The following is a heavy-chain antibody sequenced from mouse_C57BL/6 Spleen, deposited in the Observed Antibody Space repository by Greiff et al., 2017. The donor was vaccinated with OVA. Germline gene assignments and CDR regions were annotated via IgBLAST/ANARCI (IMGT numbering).Heavy chain of an antibody. CDR1: GYAFTNYL. CDR2: INPGSGGT. J-gene: IGHJ1*03. Sequence: VQLQQSGAELVRPGTSVKVSCKASGYAFTNYLIEWVKQRPGQGLEWIGVINPGSGGTNYNEKFKGKATLTADKSSSTAYMQLSSLTSEDSAVYFCARERGMVSRYFDVWGTGTTVTVSS. D-gene: IGHD2-10*02. V-gene: IGHV1-54*01. CDR3: ARERGMVSRYFDV.